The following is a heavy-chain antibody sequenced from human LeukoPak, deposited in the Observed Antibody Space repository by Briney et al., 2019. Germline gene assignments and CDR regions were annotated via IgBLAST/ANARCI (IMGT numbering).Heavy chain of an antibody. CDR2: MNPNSGNT. CDR3: ARDLRGSYTY. V-gene: IGHV1-8*01. D-gene: IGHD1-26*01. J-gene: IGHJ4*02. Sequence: ASVKVSCKASGYTFTSYDINWVRQATGPGLEWMGWMNPNSGNTGYAQKFQGRVTMTRDMSTSTVYMELSSLRSEDTAVYYCARDLRGSYTYWGQGTLVTVSS. CDR1: GYTFTSYD.